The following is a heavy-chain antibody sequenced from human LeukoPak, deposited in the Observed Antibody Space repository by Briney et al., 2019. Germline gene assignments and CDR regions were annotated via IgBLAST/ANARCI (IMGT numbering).Heavy chain of an antibody. V-gene: IGHV4-30-4*01. CDR1: GCSLSSDDYY. Sequence: SETLSLTRTVSGCSLSSDDYYWSWLRQPPGTGLDWIGYIYCIGSTYYNSSLQRRVTISVDTSKNQFSLKLSCVTAADTAVYYCASTFGGVIALYGMDGGGKGTTATVS. D-gene: IGHD3-16*02. CDR3: ASTFGGVIALYGMDG. CDR2: IYCIGST. J-gene: IGHJ6*04.